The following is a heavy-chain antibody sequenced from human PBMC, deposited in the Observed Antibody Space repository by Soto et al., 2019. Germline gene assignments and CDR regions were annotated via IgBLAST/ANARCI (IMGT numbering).Heavy chain of an antibody. CDR3: ARHNWRWAPTTHYGMDV. J-gene: IGHJ6*02. CDR2: IYPGDSDT. CDR1: GYSFTSYW. V-gene: IGHV5-51*01. D-gene: IGHD3-3*01. Sequence: GESLNISYKGSGYSFTSYWIGWVRQMTGKGLEWMGIIYPGDSDTRYSPSFQGQVTISADKSISTAYLQWSSLKASDTAMYYCARHNWRWAPTTHYGMDVWGQGTTVTVSS.